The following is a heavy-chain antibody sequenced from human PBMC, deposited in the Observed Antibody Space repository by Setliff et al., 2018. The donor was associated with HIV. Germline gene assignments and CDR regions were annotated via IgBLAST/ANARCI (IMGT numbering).Heavy chain of an antibody. CDR1: GFTVSSNY. J-gene: IGHJ3*02. CDR3: ARDRGDGYEPDASAFDI. CDR2: ISSSGNTV. Sequence: PGGSLRLSCAASGFTVSSNYMSWVRQAPGKGLEWVSYISSSGNTVFYADSVEGRFTISRDNAKDSLYLQMNSLSTEDTAVYYCARDRGDGYEPDASAFDIWGQGTMVTVSS. V-gene: IGHV3-11*04. D-gene: IGHD5-12*01.